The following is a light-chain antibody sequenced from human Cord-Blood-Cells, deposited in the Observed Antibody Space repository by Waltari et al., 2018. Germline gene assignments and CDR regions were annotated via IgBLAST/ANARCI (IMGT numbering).Light chain of an antibody. CDR2: DVS. V-gene: IGLV2-14*01. J-gene: IGLJ3*02. CDR1: SSDVGGYNY. CDR3: SSYTSSSSWV. Sequence: QSALTQPASVSGSPGQSITISCTGTSSDVGGYNYVSCYHQHPGKAPKLMIYDVSKRPAAVSNRFSGSKSGNPASPTISGLQAEDEADYYCSSYTSSSSWVFGGGTKLTVL.